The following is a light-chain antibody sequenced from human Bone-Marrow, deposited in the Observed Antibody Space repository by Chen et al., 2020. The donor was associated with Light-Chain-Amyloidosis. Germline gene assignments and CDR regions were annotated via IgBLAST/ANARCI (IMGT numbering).Light chain of an antibody. CDR3: QQYGDSPLT. CDR1: QTISSNY. J-gene: IGKJ4*01. CDR2: GSS. V-gene: IGKV3-20*01. Sequence: EIVLTQSPGTLSLSPGEGANLSCRASQTISSNYLTWYQQKFGQAPRLLIYGSSSRATGIPDRCTGCGSGTDFTRTISRREPEDFAMYYCQQYGDSPLTFGGGTKVEIK.